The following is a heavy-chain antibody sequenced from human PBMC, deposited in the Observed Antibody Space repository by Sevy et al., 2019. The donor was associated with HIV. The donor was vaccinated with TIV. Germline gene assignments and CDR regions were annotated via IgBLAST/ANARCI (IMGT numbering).Heavy chain of an antibody. CDR1: GFTFSTYA. CDR3: TNHYDTGGRLDYFDY. Sequence: GGSLRPSCAASGFTFSTYAMSWVRQAPGKGLEWVSAISASGDTTYYADSVKGRFTISRDKSESTLYLQMNSLRAEDTAIYYCTNHYDTGGRLDYFDYWGQGTLVTVSS. D-gene: IGHD3-22*01. J-gene: IGHJ4*02. CDR2: ISASGDTT. V-gene: IGHV3-23*01.